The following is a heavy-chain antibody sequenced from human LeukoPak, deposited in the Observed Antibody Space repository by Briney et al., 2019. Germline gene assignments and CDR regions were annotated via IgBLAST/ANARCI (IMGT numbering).Heavy chain of an antibody. Sequence: SETLSLTCTVSGDSLSSYHWSWLRQPPGEGLEWIGYIYYSGSTNYNPSLKGRVIISVDTSNNQFSLKLSSVTAADTAVYYCARGAGWYGYWGQGTLVTVSA. V-gene: IGHV4-59*01. CDR3: ARGAGWYGY. CDR1: GDSLSSYH. J-gene: IGHJ4*02. CDR2: IYYSGST. D-gene: IGHD6-19*01.